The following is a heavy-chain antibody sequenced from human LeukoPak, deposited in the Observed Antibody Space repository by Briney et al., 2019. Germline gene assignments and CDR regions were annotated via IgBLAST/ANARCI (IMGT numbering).Heavy chain of an antibody. V-gene: IGHV4-59*01. D-gene: IGHD1-7*01. CDR1: GGSISSYY. CDR3: ARDLGNYATPAFDI. J-gene: IGHJ3*02. CDR2: IYYSGST. Sequence: SETLSLTCTVSGGSISSYYWSWIRQPPGKGLEWIGYIYYSGSTNYNPSLKSQVTISVDTSKNQFSLKLSSVTAADTAVYYCARDLGNYATPAFDIWGQGTMVTVSS.